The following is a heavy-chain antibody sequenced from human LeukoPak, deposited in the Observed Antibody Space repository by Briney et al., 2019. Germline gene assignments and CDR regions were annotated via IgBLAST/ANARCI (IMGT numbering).Heavy chain of an antibody. D-gene: IGHD3-9*01. V-gene: IGHV4-30-2*01. CDR2: IYHSGST. CDR3: ARDFDEGGWFDP. CDR1: GGSISSGGYS. Sequence: SETLSLTCAVSGGSISSGGYSWSWIRQPPGKGLEWIGYIYHSGSTYYNPSLKSRVTISVDRSKNQFSLKLGSVTAADTAVYYCARDFDEGGWFDPWGQGTLVTVSS. J-gene: IGHJ5*02.